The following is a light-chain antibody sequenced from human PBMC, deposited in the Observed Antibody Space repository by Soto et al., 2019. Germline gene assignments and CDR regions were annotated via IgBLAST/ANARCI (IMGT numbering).Light chain of an antibody. CDR3: AAWDDSLNAVV. Sequence: QSVLTQPPSVSEAPRQRVTISCSGSSSNIGTNAVNWYQQLPGKAPKLLIYYDDLLPSGVSDRFSGSKSGTSASLAISGLQSDDEADYYCAAWDDSLNAVVFGGGTKLTVL. CDR1: SSNIGTNA. CDR2: YDD. V-gene: IGLV1-36*01. J-gene: IGLJ2*01.